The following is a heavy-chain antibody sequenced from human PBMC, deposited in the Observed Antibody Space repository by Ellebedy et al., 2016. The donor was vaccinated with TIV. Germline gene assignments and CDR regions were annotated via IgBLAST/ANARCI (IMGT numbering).Heavy chain of an antibody. CDR3: ARGRGYIPGIAVADDFDY. CDR2: IKQDGSEK. V-gene: IGHV3-7*01. D-gene: IGHD6-19*01. CDR1: GFTFSIYW. J-gene: IGHJ4*02. Sequence: GESLKISCAASGFTFSIYWMSWVRQAPGKGLECVANIKQDGSEKSYVDSVKGRFTISKDNAKNSLYLQMNSLRAEDTAVYYCARGRGYIPGIAVADDFDYWGQGTLVTVSS.